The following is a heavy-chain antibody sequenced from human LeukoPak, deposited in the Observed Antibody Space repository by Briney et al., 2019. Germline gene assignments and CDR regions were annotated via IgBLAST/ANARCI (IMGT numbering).Heavy chain of an antibody. CDR3: ARDRGYFDN. Sequence: PGESLRLSCAASGFTFSIYSMNWVRQAPGKGLEWLSSITSSSNYIYYANSVKGRFTISRDNVQNSLYLQMNSLRAEDTAMYYCARDRGYFDNWGQGTLVTVSS. J-gene: IGHJ4*02. CDR1: GFTFSIYS. V-gene: IGHV3-21*01. CDR2: ITSSSNYI.